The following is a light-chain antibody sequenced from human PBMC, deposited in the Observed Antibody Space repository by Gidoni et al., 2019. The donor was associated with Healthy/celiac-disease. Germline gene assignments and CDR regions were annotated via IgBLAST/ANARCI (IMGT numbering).Light chain of an antibody. V-gene: IGKV1-39*01. Sequence: DIQMTESPSSLSASVGDRVTITHRSSQSSSSYLNWYQQKPGKAPKLLIYAAYSLQSGVPSRFSGSGSGTVFTRTISSLQPEEFATYHWQQRYSTPQTFGQGTNVEIK. J-gene: IGKJ1*01. CDR2: AAY. CDR3: QQRYSTPQT. CDR1: QSSSSY.